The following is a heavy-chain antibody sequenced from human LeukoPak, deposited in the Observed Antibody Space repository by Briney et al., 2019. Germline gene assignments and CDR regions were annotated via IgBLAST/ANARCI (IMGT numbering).Heavy chain of an antibody. CDR1: GFTFSSYW. Sequence: PGGSLRLSCAASGFTFSSYWMSWARQAPGKGLEWVANIKQDGSEKYYVDSVKGRFTISRDNAKNSLYLQMNSLRAEDTAVYYCARARDFWSGYYYGYWGQGTLVTVSS. J-gene: IGHJ4*02. V-gene: IGHV3-7*01. CDR2: IKQDGSEK. D-gene: IGHD3-3*01. CDR3: ARARDFWSGYYYGY.